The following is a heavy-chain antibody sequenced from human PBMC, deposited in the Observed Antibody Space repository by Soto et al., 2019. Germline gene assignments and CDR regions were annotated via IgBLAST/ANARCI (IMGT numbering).Heavy chain of an antibody. Sequence: GXSVKDSCKASGGTFSSYAISWVRQAPVQGLEWMGGIIPIFGTANYAQKFQGRVTITADESTSTAYMELSSLRSEDTAVYYCARDLLDYYGSGSYSRFDYWGQGTLVTVSS. J-gene: IGHJ4*02. D-gene: IGHD3-10*01. CDR1: GGTFSSYA. CDR3: ARDLLDYYGSGSYSRFDY. CDR2: IIPIFGTA. V-gene: IGHV1-69*13.